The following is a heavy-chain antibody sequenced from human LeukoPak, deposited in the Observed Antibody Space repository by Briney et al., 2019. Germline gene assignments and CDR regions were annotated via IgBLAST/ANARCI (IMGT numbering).Heavy chain of an antibody. CDR2: ISAYNGNT. CDR3: ARGYYDSSGYYYGTLDS. CDR1: GYTFTSYG. V-gene: IGHV1-18*01. J-gene: IGHJ4*02. Sequence: AAVKVSCKASGYTFTSYGISWARQAPGQGLEWMGWISAYNGNTNYAQKLQGRVTMTTDTSTSTADMELSSLRSEDTAVYSCARGYYDSSGYYYGTLDSWGPGTLVTVSS. D-gene: IGHD3-22*01.